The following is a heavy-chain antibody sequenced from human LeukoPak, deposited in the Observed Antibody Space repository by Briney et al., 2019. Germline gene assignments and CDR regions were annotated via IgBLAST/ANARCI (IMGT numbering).Heavy chain of an antibody. Sequence: SETLFLTCAVYGGSFCGYYWSWTRQPPGKGLEWIGEINHSGSTNYNPSLKSRVTISVDTSKNQFSLNLRSVTAADTAVYYCARWRSAYYGDYWGQGTLVTVSS. V-gene: IGHV4-34*01. CDR2: INHSGST. CDR1: GGSFCGYY. CDR3: ARWRSAYYGDY. J-gene: IGHJ4*02. D-gene: IGHD1-26*01.